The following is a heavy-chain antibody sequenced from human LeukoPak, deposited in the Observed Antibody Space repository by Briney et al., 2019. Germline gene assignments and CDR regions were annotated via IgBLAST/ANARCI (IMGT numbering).Heavy chain of an antibody. Sequence: PSETLSLTCAVYGGSPSGHYWSWIRRPPGKGLEWIGEINHSGSTNYNPSLKSRVTISVDTSKNQFSLKLSSVTAADTAVYYCASTSIKRGDYRMDVWGKGTTVTISS. CDR3: ASTSIKRGDYRMDV. V-gene: IGHV4-34*01. D-gene: IGHD5-12*01. CDR2: INHSGST. CDR1: GGSPSGHY. J-gene: IGHJ6*04.